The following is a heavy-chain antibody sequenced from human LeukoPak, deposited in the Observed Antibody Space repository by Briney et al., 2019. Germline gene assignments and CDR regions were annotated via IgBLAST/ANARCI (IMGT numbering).Heavy chain of an antibody. D-gene: IGHD4-17*01. Sequence: PGGSLRLSCAASGFTFSSYAMHWVRQAPGKGLEWVAVISYDGSNKYYADSVKGRFTISRDNAKNSLYLQMNSLRAEDTAVYYCARDVRNDYGVHFDYWGQGTLVTVSS. J-gene: IGHJ4*02. CDR3: ARDVRNDYGVHFDY. CDR1: GFTFSSYA. CDR2: ISYDGSNK. V-gene: IGHV3-30-3*01.